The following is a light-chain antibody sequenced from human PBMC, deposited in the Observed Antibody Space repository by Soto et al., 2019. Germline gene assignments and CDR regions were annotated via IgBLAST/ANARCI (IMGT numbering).Light chain of an antibody. CDR3: LYHNTPWT. J-gene: IGKJ1*01. CDR1: QGIRND. V-gene: IGKV1-17*01. CDR2: AAT. Sequence: DIRMTQSPSSLSASVGDRVTIACRASQGIRNDLGWYQQKPGKAPKRLIYAATSLQSGVPSRFSGSGFGTEFTLTISSLQPEDVATYYCLYHNTPWTFGQGTKVDIK.